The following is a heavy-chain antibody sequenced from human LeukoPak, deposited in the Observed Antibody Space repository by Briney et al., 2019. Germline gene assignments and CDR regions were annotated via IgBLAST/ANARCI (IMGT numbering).Heavy chain of an antibody. D-gene: IGHD1-26*01. J-gene: IGHJ4*02. Sequence: PGGSLRLSCAASGFTFSNAWMSWVRQAPGKGLEWVGRIKSKTDDGTTDYAAPVKGRFTISRDDSKNTLYLQMNSLKTEDTAVYYCTTDLIVGDDWGQGTLVTVSS. V-gene: IGHV3-15*01. CDR1: GFTFSNAW. CDR2: IKSKTDDGTT. CDR3: TTDLIVGDD.